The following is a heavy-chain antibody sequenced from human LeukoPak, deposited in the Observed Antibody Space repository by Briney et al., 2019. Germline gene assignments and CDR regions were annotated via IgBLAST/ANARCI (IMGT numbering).Heavy chain of an antibody. V-gene: IGHV1-2*02. D-gene: IGHD6-13*01. CDR1: GYTFTGYY. J-gene: IGHJ6*03. CDR3: ARGATAGRFSLRPTGAYYMDV. Sequence: ASVKVSCKASGYTFTGYYIHWVRQAPGQGLEWMGCINPNSGGTNCAQKFQGRVTMTRDTSINTAYMELSSLRFDDTAVYYCARGATAGRFSLRPTGAYYMDVWGKGTTVTVSS. CDR2: INPNSGGT.